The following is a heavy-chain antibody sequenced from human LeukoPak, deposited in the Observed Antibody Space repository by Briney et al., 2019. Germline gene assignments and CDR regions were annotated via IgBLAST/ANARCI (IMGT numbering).Heavy chain of an antibody. Sequence: SGGSLRLSCSASGFTFSYYAMHWVRQAPGQGLAYVSAISSTRGSTYYADSVKGRFTISRDNSKNTLYLQMSSLRAEDKAVYYCVRTYGQCSSTSCYVFDYWGQGTLVTVSS. CDR2: ISSTRGST. CDR1: GFTFSYYA. D-gene: IGHD2-2*01. V-gene: IGHV3-64D*09. CDR3: VRTYGQCSSTSCYVFDY. J-gene: IGHJ4*02.